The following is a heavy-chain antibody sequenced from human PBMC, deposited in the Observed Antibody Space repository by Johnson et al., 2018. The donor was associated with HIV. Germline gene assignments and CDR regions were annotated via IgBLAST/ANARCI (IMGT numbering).Heavy chain of an antibody. Sequence: QVQLVESGGGVVQPGRSLRLSCAASGFTFSSYGMHWVRQALGKGLEWVAVIWYDGSNKYYADSVKGRFTISRDNAKNSLYLQMNSLRAEDTALYYCAKDMGSSFRGGAFDIWGQGTMVTVSS. D-gene: IGHD6-6*01. CDR3: AKDMGSSFRGGAFDI. CDR2: IWYDGSNK. J-gene: IGHJ3*02. V-gene: IGHV3-33*03. CDR1: GFTFSSYG.